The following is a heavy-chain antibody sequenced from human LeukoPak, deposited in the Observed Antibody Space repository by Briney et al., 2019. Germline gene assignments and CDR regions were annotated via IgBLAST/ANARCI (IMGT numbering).Heavy chain of an antibody. D-gene: IGHD2-2*01. CDR1: GFTFSSYG. CDR3: ANTAPPAAMLDAFDI. J-gene: IGHJ3*02. V-gene: IGHV3-33*06. Sequence: PGGSLRLSCAASGFTFSSYGTHWVRQAPGKGLEWVAVIWYDGSNKYYADSVKGRFTISRDHSKNTLYLQMNSLRAENTAVNSWANTAPPAAMLDAFDIWGQGTMVTVSS. CDR2: IWYDGSNK.